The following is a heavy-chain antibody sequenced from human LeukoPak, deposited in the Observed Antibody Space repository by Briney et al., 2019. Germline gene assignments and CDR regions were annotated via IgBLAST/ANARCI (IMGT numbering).Heavy chain of an antibody. CDR3: ARGHGWYDP. J-gene: IGHJ5*02. CDR2: ILASGQT. CDR1: GGSISGRS. Sequence: SETLSLTCTVSGGSISGRSWSWIRQPPGKGLEWIGYILASGQTNYNPSLQSRVTISVDTSKNQFSLRLSSVTAADTAVYFCARGHGWYDPWGQGTLVTVSS. V-gene: IGHV4-59*11.